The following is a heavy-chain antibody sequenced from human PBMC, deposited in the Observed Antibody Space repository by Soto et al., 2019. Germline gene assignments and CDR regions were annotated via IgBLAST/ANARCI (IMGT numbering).Heavy chain of an antibody. CDR2: ISYDGSNK. Sequence: LSCAASGFTFSSYGMHLVRQAPGKGLEWVAVISYDGSNKYYADSVKGRFTISRDNSKNTLYLQMNSLRAEDTAVYYCAEGLTTRAFDFWGQGTPVTVSS. J-gene: IGHJ4*02. CDR3: AEGLTTRAFDF. CDR1: GFTFSSYG. V-gene: IGHV3-30*18. D-gene: IGHD2-15*01.